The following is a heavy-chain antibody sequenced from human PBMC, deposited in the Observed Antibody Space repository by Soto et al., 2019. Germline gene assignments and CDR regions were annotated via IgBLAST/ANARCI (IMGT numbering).Heavy chain of an antibody. CDR1: GGSISSSTYY. Sequence: QLQLQESGPGLVKPSETLSLTCTVSGGSISSSTYYWGWIRQPPGKGLEWIGSIYYSGSTYYNPSLMIRVTISVDTSKNQYSLKLSSGNAADTAVYYCANSYGDYVSYWGQGTLVTVSS. D-gene: IGHD4-17*01. CDR2: IYYSGST. J-gene: IGHJ4*02. V-gene: IGHV4-39*01. CDR3: ANSYGDYVSY.